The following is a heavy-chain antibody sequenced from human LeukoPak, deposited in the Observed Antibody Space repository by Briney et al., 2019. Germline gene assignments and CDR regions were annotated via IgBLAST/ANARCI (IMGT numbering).Heavy chain of an antibody. CDR3: AKGSYYDSSGSFYFDY. D-gene: IGHD3-22*01. V-gene: IGHV3-23*01. J-gene: IGHJ4*02. CDR2: ISGSGDNT. CDR1: GFTFSSYA. Sequence: GGSLRLSCAASGFTFSSYAMSCVRQAPGKGLEWVSGISGSGDNTYYADSVKGRFTISRDNSKNTLYVQVSSLGTEDTAAYYCAKGSYYDSSGSFYFDYWGQGTLVTVSS.